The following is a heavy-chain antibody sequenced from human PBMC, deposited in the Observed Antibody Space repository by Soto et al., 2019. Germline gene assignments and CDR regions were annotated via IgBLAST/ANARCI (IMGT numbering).Heavy chain of an antibody. V-gene: IGHV4-39*01. D-gene: IGHD4-17*01. CDR1: GGSISSSSYY. CDR2: IYYSGST. Sequence: QLQLQESGPGLVKPSETLSLTCTVSGGSISSSSYYWGWIRQPPGKGLEWIGSIYYSGSTYYNPFLKSRVTISVDTSKNQFSRNLSSVTAADTAVYYCARHDYGDYVDYWGQGTLVTVSS. J-gene: IGHJ4*02. CDR3: ARHDYGDYVDY.